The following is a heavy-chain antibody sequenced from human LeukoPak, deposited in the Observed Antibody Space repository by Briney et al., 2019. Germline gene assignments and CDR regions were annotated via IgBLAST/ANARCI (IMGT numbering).Heavy chain of an antibody. CDR2: ISGSGGST. J-gene: IGHJ4*02. Sequence: GGSLRLSCAASGFTFSSYAMSWVRQAPGKGLEWVSAISGSGGSTYYADSVKGRFTISRDNSRNTLYLQMNSLRAEDTAVYYCAKDLGAYDFWSGPLDYWGQGTLVTVSS. D-gene: IGHD3-3*01. V-gene: IGHV3-23*01. CDR1: GFTFSSYA. CDR3: AKDLGAYDFWSGPLDY.